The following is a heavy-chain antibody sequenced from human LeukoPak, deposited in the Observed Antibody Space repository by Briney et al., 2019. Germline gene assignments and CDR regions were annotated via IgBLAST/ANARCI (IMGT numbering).Heavy chain of an antibody. CDR2: CSSLSTYI. CDR3: ARDAGYCSGGNCYNPHFDF. V-gene: IGHV3-21*01. J-gene: IGHJ4*02. D-gene: IGHD2-15*01. CDR1: GFTFTNYN. Sequence: GGSLRLSCAASGFTFTNYNMIWVRQAPGKGLEWVSSCSSLSTYIYYADSVKGRFTISRDSAKNSLYLQMNSLRAEDTATYFCARDAGYCSGGNCYNPHFDFWGQGTLVTVSS.